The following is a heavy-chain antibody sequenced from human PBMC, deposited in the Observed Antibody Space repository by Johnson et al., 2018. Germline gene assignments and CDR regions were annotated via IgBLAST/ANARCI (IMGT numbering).Heavy chain of an antibody. J-gene: IGHJ6*02. Sequence: QLVESGPEVKKPGTSVKVSCKASGFTFTSSAVQWVRQARGQRLEWIGWIVVGSGNTNYAQKFQERVTITRDMSTSTAYMGLSSLRAEDTALYYCAKEKGTVTYGGWDYYGMDVGGQGTTVTVSS. CDR1: GFTFTSSA. D-gene: IGHD3-16*01. CDR3: AKEKGTVTYGGWDYYGMDV. CDR2: IVVGSGNT. V-gene: IGHV1-58*01.